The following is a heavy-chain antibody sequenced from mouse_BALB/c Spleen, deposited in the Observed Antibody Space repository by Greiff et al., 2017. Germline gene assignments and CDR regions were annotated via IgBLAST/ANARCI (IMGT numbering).Heavy chain of an antibody. CDR2: IRNKANGYTT. J-gene: IGHJ4*01. CDR3: ARERGNYYGSSYEVDY. V-gene: IGHV7-3*02. Sequence: EVQLVESGGGLVQPGGSLRLSCATSGFTFTDYYMSWVRQPPGKALEWLGFIRNKANGYTTEYSASVKGRFTISRDNSQSILYLQMNTLRAEDSATYYCARERGNYYGSSYEVDYWGQGTSVTVSS. D-gene: IGHD1-1*01. CDR1: GFTFTDYY.